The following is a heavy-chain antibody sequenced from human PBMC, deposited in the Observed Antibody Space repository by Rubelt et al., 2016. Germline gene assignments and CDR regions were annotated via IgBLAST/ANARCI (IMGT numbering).Heavy chain of an antibody. J-gene: IGHJ4*02. CDR3: AKYHRSGSYYDFDY. CDR1: GFTFSSYG. D-gene: IGHD3-10*01. Sequence: GFTFSSYGMHWVRQAPGKGLEWVAVISYDGSNKYYADSVKGRFTISRDNSKNTLYLQMNSLRAEDTAVYYCAKYHRSGSYYDFDYWGQGTLVTVSS. CDR2: ISYDGSNK. V-gene: IGHV3-30*18.